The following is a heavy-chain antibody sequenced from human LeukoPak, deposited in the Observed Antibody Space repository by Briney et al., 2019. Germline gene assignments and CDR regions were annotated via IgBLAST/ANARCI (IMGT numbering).Heavy chain of an antibody. CDR1: GFTFSSYA. J-gene: IGHJ3*02. V-gene: IGHV3-30-3*01. Sequence: PGRTLRLSCAASGFTFSSYAMHWGRQAPGKGLGWVAVISYDGSNQYYADSVKGRFTISRDHSKNTLYLQMNSLRAEDTAVYYCARMNDYGDYERDFDIRGQGTMVTVPS. D-gene: IGHD4-17*01. CDR3: ARMNDYGDYERDFDI. CDR2: ISYDGSNQ.